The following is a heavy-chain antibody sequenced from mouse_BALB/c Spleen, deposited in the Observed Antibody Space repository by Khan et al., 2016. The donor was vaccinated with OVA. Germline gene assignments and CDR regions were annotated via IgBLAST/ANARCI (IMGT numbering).Heavy chain of an antibody. CDR3: ARGTTASYGYFDV. J-gene: IGHJ1*01. Sequence: QVQLQQPGADLVRPGASVKLSCKASGYSFTSYWMHWVQQRPGQGLEWIGLIHPSDSETRLNQKFKDKATLTVDKSSSTAYMHLSSPTSEDSAVYCCARGTTASYGYFDVWGAGTTVTVSS. D-gene: IGHD2-13*01. V-gene: IGHV1-74*01. CDR1: GYSFTSYW. CDR2: IHPSDSET.